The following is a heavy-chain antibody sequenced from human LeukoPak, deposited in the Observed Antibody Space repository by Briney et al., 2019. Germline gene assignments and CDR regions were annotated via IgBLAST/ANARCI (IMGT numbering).Heavy chain of an antibody. CDR1: GGTFSSYA. J-gene: IGHJ6*02. Sequence: SVKVSCKASGGTFSSYAISWVRQAPGQGLEWMGGIIPTFGTANYAQKFQGRVTITADESTSTAYMELSSLRSEDTAVYYCARLITMIVQYHGMDVWGQGTTVTVSS. D-gene: IGHD3-22*01. V-gene: IGHV1-69*13. CDR3: ARLITMIVQYHGMDV. CDR2: IIPTFGTA.